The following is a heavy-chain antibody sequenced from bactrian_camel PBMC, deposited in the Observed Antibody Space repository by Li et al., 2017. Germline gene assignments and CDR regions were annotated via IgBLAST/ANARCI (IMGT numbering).Heavy chain of an antibody. CDR2: INAGGGST. V-gene: IGHV3S31*01. J-gene: IGHJ4*01. CDR3: ARPATPAYVLSGYDY. Sequence: DVQLVESGGGLVPPGGSLRLSCAASGFTFGSYAMSWVRQAPGKGLEWVSAINAGGGSTYYADSVKGRFTISRDNAKNTLYLQLNSLKDEDQAMYYCARPATPAYVLSGYDYWGQGTQVTV. D-gene: IGHD1*01. CDR1: GFTFGSYA.